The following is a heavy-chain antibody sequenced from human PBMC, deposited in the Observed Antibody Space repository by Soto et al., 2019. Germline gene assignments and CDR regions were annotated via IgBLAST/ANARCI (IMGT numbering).Heavy chain of an antibody. CDR1: GFSLSTSGVG. D-gene: IGHD6-13*01. J-gene: IGHJ1*01. CDR3: AHTHQYSSSWYRGRYFQH. V-gene: IGHV2-5*02. CDR2: IYWDDDK. Sequence: QITLKESGPTLVKPTQTLTLTCTFSGFSLSTSGVGVGWIRQPPGKALEWLALIYWDDDKRYSPSLKSRLTITKDTSKNQVVLTMTNMDPVDTATYYCAHTHQYSSSWYRGRYFQHWGQGTLVTVSS.